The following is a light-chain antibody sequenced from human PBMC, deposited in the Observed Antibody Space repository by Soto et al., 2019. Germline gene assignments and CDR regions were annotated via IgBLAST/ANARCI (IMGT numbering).Light chain of an antibody. CDR1: QSVSSY. Sequence: EIVLTQSPATLSLSPGERATLSCRASQSVSSYLAWYQQKPGQAPRLLIYYASNRATGIPARFSGSGSGTDFTLTISSLEPEDFAGYYCQQRSNWPPTFGPGTKVDIK. CDR2: YAS. J-gene: IGKJ3*01. V-gene: IGKV3-11*01. CDR3: QQRSNWPPT.